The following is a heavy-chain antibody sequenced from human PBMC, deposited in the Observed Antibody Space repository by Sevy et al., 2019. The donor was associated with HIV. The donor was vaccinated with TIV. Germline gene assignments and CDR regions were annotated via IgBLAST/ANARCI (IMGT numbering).Heavy chain of an antibody. V-gene: IGHV1-18*01. CDR3: ARSYCSGGRCYSLAY. Sequence: ASVKVSCKTSGYTFTSYRITWVRQAPGKGLEWLGWSSPHNGDTNYAQRVQGRVTMITDTSTTRAYLGLRSLTSDDTAEYYCARSYCSGGRCYSLAYWGQGTLVTVSS. CDR1: GYTFTSYR. CDR2: SSPHNGDT. J-gene: IGHJ4*02. D-gene: IGHD2-15*01.